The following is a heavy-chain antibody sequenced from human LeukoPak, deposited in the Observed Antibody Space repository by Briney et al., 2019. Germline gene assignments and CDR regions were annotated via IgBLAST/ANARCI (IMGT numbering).Heavy chain of an antibody. CDR3: TTATMIRGVSDY. Sequence: GGSLRLSCAASGFTFSDYYMSWIRQAPGKGLEWVSYISSSGSTIYYADSVKGRFTISRDNAKNSLYLQMNSLRTEDTAVYYCTTATMIRGVSDYWGQGTLVTVSS. D-gene: IGHD3-10*01. CDR2: ISSSGSTI. CDR1: GFTFSDYY. V-gene: IGHV3-11*01. J-gene: IGHJ4*02.